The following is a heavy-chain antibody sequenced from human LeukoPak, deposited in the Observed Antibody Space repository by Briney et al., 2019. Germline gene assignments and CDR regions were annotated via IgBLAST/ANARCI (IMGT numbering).Heavy chain of an antibody. CDR3: AKDIVPAAQYGMDV. V-gene: IGHV3-9*01. D-gene: IGHD2-2*01. Sequence: GGSLRLSCAASGFTFDDYAMHWVRQAPGKGLEWVSGISWNSGSIGYADSVKGRFTISRDNAKNSLYLQMNSLRAEDTALYYCAKDIVPAAQYGMDVWGQGTTVTVSS. J-gene: IGHJ6*02. CDR1: GFTFDDYA. CDR2: ISWNSGSI.